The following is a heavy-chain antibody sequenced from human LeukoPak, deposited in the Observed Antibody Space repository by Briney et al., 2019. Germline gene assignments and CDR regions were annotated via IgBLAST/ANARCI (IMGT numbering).Heavy chain of an antibody. CDR2: ISAYNGNT. J-gene: IGHJ4*02. D-gene: IGHD5-12*01. CDR1: GYTFTSYG. Sequence: RASVKVSCKTSGYTFTSYGISWVRQAPGQGLEWMGWISAYNGNTNYAQKLQGRVTMTTDTSTSTAYMELRSLRSDDTAVYYCARYIVAVPNDYWGQGTLVTVSS. V-gene: IGHV1-18*01. CDR3: ARYIVAVPNDY.